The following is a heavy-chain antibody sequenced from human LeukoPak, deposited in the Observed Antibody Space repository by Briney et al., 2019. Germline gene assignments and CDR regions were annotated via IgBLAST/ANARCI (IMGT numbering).Heavy chain of an antibody. J-gene: IGHJ4*02. CDR1: GGSISSSNW. V-gene: IGHV4-4*02. CDR3: ARESYDSSGTYPDY. Sequence: SGTLSLTCAVSGGSISSSNWWSWVRQPPGKGLEWIGEIYHSGGTNYNPSLKSRVTISVDKSKNQFSLKLSSVTAADTAVYYCARESYDSSGTYPDYWGQGTLVTVSS. CDR2: IYHSGGT. D-gene: IGHD3-22*01.